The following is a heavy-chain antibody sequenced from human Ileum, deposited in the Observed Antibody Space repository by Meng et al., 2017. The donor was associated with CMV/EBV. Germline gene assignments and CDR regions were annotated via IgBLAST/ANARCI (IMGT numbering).Heavy chain of an antibody. V-gene: IGHV4-4*02. CDR3: TTGSAYSPPGQFHQ. CDR1: GGSISRANW. CDR2: VYRGGNA. D-gene: IGHD3-22*01. Sequence: VSGGSISRANWWTWVRQTPGKGLECIREVYRGGNAMYNPSLQSRLTISVDDSTNQVSLRLRSVTAADTAMYYCTTGSAYSPPGQFHQWGQGTLVTVSS. J-gene: IGHJ4*02.